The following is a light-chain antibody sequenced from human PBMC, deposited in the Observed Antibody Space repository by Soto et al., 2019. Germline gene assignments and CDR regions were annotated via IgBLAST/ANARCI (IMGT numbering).Light chain of an antibody. CDR2: GVT. CDR3: FSHRGGDSHV. CDR1: SSDVGAYNY. V-gene: IGLV2-14*01. J-gene: IGLJ1*01. Sequence: ALTQPASVSGSPGQSITISCTGTSSDVGAYNYVSWYQQYPGKAPKLMIYGVTNRPSGVSNRFSGSKTGNTASLTISGLQAEDEADYYCFSHRGGDSHVFGTGAKVAVL.